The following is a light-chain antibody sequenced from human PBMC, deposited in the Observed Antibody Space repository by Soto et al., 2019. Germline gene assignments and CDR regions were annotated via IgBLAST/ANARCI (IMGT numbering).Light chain of an antibody. Sequence: QSALTQTPSVSGSPGQSITISCTGSSSDVGGYNFVSWYQQHPGKAPKLMIHEVSNRPSGVSNRFSGSKSGNTASLTISGLQAEDEADYYCCSHSTSGTWVFGGGTKLTVL. J-gene: IGLJ3*02. CDR1: SSDVGGYNF. CDR3: CSHSTSGTWV. V-gene: IGLV2-14*03. CDR2: EVS.